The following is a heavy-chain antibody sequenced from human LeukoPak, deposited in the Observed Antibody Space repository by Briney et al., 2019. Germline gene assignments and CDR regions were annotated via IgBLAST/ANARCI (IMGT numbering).Heavy chain of an antibody. CDR1: GGSFSGYY. V-gene: IGHV4-34*01. D-gene: IGHD1-1*01. CDR3: ARRTPENAFDI. CDR2: INHSGST. Sequence: SETLSLTCAVYGGSFSGYYWSWIRQPPGKGLEWIGEINHSGSTNYNPSLKSRVTISVDTSKNQFSLELSSVTAADTAVYYCARRTPENAFDIWGQGTMVTVSS. J-gene: IGHJ3*02.